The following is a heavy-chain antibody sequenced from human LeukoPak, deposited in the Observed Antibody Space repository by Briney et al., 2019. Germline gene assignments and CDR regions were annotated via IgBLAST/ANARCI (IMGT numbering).Heavy chain of an antibody. CDR3: ARLTYSTSWYYFDF. J-gene: IGHJ4*02. V-gene: IGHV4-59*01. Sequence: SETLSLTCTISGGSISTYYWSWIRQPPGKGLEWIGYVYSSGSTDYNPSLKSRVTISLDTSQNQFSLNVTSITTADTALYYCARLTYSTSWYYFDFWGQGTLVTVSS. CDR1: GGSISTYY. D-gene: IGHD6-13*01. CDR2: VYSSGST.